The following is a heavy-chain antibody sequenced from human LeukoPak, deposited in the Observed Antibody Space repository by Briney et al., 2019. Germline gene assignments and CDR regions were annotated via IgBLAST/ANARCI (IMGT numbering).Heavy chain of an antibody. V-gene: IGHV1-2*02. CDR1: GYTFTSYD. CDR2: INPNSGGT. Sequence: ASVKVSCKASGYTFTSYDINWVRQATGQGLEWMGWINPNSGGTNYAQKFQGRVTMTRDTSISTAYMELSRLRSDDTAVYYCARDRYCSSTSCYRWFDPWGQGTLVTVSS. J-gene: IGHJ5*02. D-gene: IGHD2-2*01. CDR3: ARDRYCSSTSCYRWFDP.